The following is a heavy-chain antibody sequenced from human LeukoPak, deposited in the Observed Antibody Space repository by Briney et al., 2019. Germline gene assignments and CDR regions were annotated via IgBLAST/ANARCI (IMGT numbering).Heavy chain of an antibody. CDR3: AKLPAYYYESSGYYFFDY. J-gene: IGHJ4*02. V-gene: IGHV3-23*01. D-gene: IGHD3-22*01. CDR1: GFTFSSYS. CDR2: ISGSGVNT. Sequence: GALRLSCAASGFTFSSYSMNWVRQAPGKGLEWVSAISGSGVNTYYADSVRGRFTISRDNSKNTLYLQMNSLRAEDTAIYYCAKLPAYYYESSGYYFFDYWGQGTLVTVSS.